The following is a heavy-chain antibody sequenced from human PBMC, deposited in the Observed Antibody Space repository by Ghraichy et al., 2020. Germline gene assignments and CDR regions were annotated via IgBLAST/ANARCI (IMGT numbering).Heavy chain of an antibody. CDR2: ICYTVST. D-gene: IGHD5-24*01. V-gene: IGHV4-39*01. CDR1: GGSISSSDYY. J-gene: IGHJ4*02. Sequence: SETLSLTCTVSGGSISSSDYYWGWIRQPPGKGLEWIGNICYTVSTDYNPSIKSRVTMSLDTSKNQFSLNLRSLTAADTAVYYCARTLRWLQFIDYWGQGILVTVSS. CDR3: ARTLRWLQFIDY.